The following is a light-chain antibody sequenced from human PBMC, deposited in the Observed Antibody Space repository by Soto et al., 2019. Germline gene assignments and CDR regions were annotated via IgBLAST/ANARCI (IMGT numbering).Light chain of an antibody. Sequence: QSALTQPASVSGSPGQSITISCTGTSRDVGRYNFVSWYQQHPGKVPKLMIYEVSNRPSGVSNRFSGSKSGNTASLTISGLQAEDEADYYCSSYTTSSTPVFGGGTKLTVL. CDR3: SSYTTSSTPV. V-gene: IGLV2-14*01. CDR2: EVS. CDR1: SRDVGRYNF. J-gene: IGLJ2*01.